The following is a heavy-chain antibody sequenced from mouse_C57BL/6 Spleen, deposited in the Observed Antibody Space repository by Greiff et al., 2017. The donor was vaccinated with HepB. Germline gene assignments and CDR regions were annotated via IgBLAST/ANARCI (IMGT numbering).Heavy chain of an antibody. J-gene: IGHJ3*01. CDR1: GYTFTSYW. CDR2: IDPNSGGT. D-gene: IGHD1-1*01. Sequence: QVHVKQPGAELVKPGASVKLSCKASGYTFTSYWMHWVKQRPGRGLEWNGRIDPNSGGTKYNEKFKSKATLTVDKPSSTAYMQLSSLTSEDSAVYYCARGDYYGSSYFAYWGQGTLVTVSA. V-gene: IGHV1-72*01. CDR3: ARGDYYGSSYFAY.